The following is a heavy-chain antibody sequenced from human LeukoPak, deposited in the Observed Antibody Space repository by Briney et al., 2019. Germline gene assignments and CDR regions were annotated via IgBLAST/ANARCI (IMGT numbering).Heavy chain of an antibody. D-gene: IGHD3-10*01. Sequence: GGSLRLSCAASGFTFSSYAMSWVRQAPGKGLEWVSAISGSGGSTYYADSVKGRFIISRDNSKNTLYLQMNSLRAEDTAVYYCAKSYYYGSGSYYTYFDYWGQGTLVTVSS. V-gene: IGHV3-23*01. CDR2: ISGSGGST. CDR3: AKSYYYGSGSYYTYFDY. CDR1: GFTFSSYA. J-gene: IGHJ4*02.